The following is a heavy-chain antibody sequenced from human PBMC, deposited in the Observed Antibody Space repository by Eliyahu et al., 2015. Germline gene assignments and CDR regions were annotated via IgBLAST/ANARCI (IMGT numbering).Heavy chain of an antibody. D-gene: IGHD3-10*01. CDR3: ARDRLWFGETPSPMDV. Sequence: DSVKGRFTVFRDNGKRSLYLQMNSLRVEDTAVYYCARDRLWFGETPSPMDVWGQGTTVTVSS. V-gene: IGHV3-11*05. J-gene: IGHJ6*02.